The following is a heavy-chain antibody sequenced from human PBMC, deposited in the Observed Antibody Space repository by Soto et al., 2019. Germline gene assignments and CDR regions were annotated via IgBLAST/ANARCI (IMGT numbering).Heavy chain of an antibody. CDR2: ISGSGGST. J-gene: IGHJ3*02. CDR3: ATVVGAWGFDAFDI. CDR1: SFTFSSYA. Sequence: EALRLSCAASSFTFSSYAMSWVRQAPGKGLEWVSAISGSGGSTYYADSVKGRFTISRDNSKNTLYLQMNSLRAEDTAVYYCATVVGAWGFDAFDIWGQGTMVTVSS. V-gene: IGHV3-23*01. D-gene: IGHD1-26*01.